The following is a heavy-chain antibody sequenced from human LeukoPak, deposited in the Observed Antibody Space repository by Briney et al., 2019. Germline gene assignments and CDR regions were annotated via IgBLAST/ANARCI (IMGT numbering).Heavy chain of an antibody. Sequence: GGSLRLSCAASGYTFSSYAMHWVRQAPGKGLEWVAVISYDGSNKYHADSVKGRFTISRDNSKNTLYLQMNSLRAEDTAVYYCARDQVKRVRVAGDYYYYGMDVWGQGTTVTVSS. CDR2: ISYDGSNK. D-gene: IGHD6-19*01. CDR3: ARDQVKRVRVAGDYYYYGMDV. J-gene: IGHJ6*02. V-gene: IGHV3-30-3*01. CDR1: GYTFSSYA.